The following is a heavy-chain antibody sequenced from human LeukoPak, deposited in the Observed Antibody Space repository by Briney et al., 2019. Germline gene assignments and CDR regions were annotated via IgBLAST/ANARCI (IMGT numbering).Heavy chain of an antibody. Sequence: APVKVSCKASGYTFTSYDINWVRQATGQGLEWMGWMNPNSGNTGYAQKFQGRVTMTRNTSISTAYMELSSLRSEDTAVYYCASSITIFGVVTTDTFDYWGQGTLVTVSS. CDR3: ASSITIFGVVTTDTFDY. V-gene: IGHV1-8*01. D-gene: IGHD3-3*01. CDR2: MNPNSGNT. J-gene: IGHJ4*02. CDR1: GYTFTSYD.